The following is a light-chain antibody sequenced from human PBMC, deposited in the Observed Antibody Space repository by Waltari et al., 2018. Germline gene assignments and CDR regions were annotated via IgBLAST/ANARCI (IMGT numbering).Light chain of an antibody. V-gene: IGKV2-30*01. J-gene: IGKJ1*01. CDR3: MQGTRWPT. Sequence: DVVMTQSPLSLPVTLGQPASISCRSSQSLVYRDGNTYLYWFQQRPGQSPRRLIYKVSNRDSGVPDRFSGSGSGTDFTLKISRVEADDVGVYCCMQGTRWPTFGQGTKVEIK. CDR2: KVS. CDR1: QSLVYRDGNTY.